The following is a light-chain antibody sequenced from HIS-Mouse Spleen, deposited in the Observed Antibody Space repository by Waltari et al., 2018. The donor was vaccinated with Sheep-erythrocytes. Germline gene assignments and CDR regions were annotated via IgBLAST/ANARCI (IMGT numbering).Light chain of an antibody. CDR2: EGS. J-gene: IGLJ2*01. V-gene: IGLV2-23*01. CDR1: SSDVGSYNL. Sequence: QSALTQPASVSGSPGQSITISCTGTSSDVGSYNLVSWYQQPPGKAPKLMIYEGSNRPSGVSNPFSGSKSGNTASLTISGLQAEDEADYYCCSYAGSSTVVFGGGTKLTVL. CDR3: CSYAGSSTVV.